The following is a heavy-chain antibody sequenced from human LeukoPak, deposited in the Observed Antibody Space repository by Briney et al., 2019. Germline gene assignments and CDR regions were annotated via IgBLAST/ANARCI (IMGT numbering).Heavy chain of an antibody. CDR3: AKLGSPRAY. J-gene: IGHJ4*02. D-gene: IGHD7-27*01. V-gene: IGHV4-59*01. CDR1: GGSIDTYY. CDR2: IYYFGST. Sequence: SETLSLTCTVSGGSIDTYYWSWIRQPPGKGLEWIGYIYYFGSTDYYPSLKSRVTISVDTSKNQFSLSLRSVTAADAAVYYCAKLGSPRAYWGQGILVRVSS.